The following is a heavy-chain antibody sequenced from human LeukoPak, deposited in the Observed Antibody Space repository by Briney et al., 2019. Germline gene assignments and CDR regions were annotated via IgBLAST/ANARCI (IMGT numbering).Heavy chain of an antibody. V-gene: IGHV3-23*01. Sequence: GGSLRLSCAASGFTFNNYALTWVRQTPGKGLECVSAISGDGVSPYYADSVRGRFTISRDNSKNTLYLQMNSLRVEDTAVYFSARDPGAFPYFFDCWGQGTLVTVSS. CDR1: GFTFNNYA. CDR2: ISGDGVSP. D-gene: IGHD4/OR15-4a*01. J-gene: IGHJ4*02. CDR3: ARDPGAFPYFFDC.